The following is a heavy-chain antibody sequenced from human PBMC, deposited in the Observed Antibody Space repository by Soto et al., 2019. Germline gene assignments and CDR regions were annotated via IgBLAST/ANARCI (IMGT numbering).Heavy chain of an antibody. D-gene: IGHD6-19*01. Sequence: SETLSLTCTVSGGSISSYYWSWIRQPPGKGLEWIGYIYYSGSTNYNPSLKSRVTISVDTSKNQFSLKLSSVTAADTAVYYCARDRVGSSGWYGTYYYYGMDVWGQGTTVTVS. CDR3: ARDRVGSSGWYGTYYYYGMDV. CDR1: GGSISSYY. V-gene: IGHV4-59*01. CDR2: IYYSGST. J-gene: IGHJ6*02.